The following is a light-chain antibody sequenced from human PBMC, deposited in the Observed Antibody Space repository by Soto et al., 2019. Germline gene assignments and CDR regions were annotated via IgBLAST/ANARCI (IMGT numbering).Light chain of an antibody. CDR1: SSDVGAYDY. Sequence: QSALTQPPSASGSPGQSVTLSCTGTSSDVGAYDYVSWFQQHPGKAPKLIIYQVTKRPSGVPDRVSGSKSGNTASLTVSGLQAEDEADYFCSSYVGSYNWVFGGGTKLTVL. CDR2: QVT. CDR3: SSYVGSYNWV. J-gene: IGLJ3*02. V-gene: IGLV2-8*01.